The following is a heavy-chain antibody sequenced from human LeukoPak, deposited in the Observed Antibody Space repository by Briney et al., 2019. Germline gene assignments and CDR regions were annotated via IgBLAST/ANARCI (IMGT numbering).Heavy chain of an antibody. J-gene: IGHJ6*02. Sequence: SETLSLTCTVSGGSISSYYWSWIRQPPGKGLEWIGYIYYSGSTNYNPSLKSRVTISVDTSKNQFSLKLSSVTAADTAVYYCARASLITIFGVVIPNVMDVWGQGTTVTVSS. D-gene: IGHD3-3*01. CDR3: ARASLITIFGVVIPNVMDV. V-gene: IGHV4-59*08. CDR2: IYYSGST. CDR1: GGSISSYY.